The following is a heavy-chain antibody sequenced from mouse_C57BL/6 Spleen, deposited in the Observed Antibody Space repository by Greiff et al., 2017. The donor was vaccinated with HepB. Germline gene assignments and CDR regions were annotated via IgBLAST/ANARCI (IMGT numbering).Heavy chain of an antibody. D-gene: IGHD2-3*01. Sequence: QVQLKESGPGLVQPSQSLSITCTVSGFSLTSYGVHWVRQSPGKGLEWLGVIWRGGSTDYNAAFMSRLSITKDNSKSQVFFKMNSLQADDTAIYYCAKTVDGYYRGLMDYWGQGTSVTVSS. CDR1: GFSLTSYG. V-gene: IGHV2-5*01. J-gene: IGHJ4*01. CDR3: AKTVDGYYRGLMDY. CDR2: IWRGGST.